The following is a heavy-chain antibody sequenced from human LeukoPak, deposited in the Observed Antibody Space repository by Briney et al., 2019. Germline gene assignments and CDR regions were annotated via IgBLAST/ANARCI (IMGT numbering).Heavy chain of an antibody. CDR2: IYYSGST. V-gene: IGHV4-39*07. Sequence: SETLSLTCTVSGGSISSSSYYWGWIRQPPGKGLEWIGSIYYSGSTYYNPSLKSRVTISVDTSKNQFSLKLSSVTAADTAVYYCARVDYDFWSGDSNWFDPWGQGTLVTVSS. J-gene: IGHJ5*02. D-gene: IGHD3-3*01. CDR1: GGSISSSSYY. CDR3: ARVDYDFWSGDSNWFDP.